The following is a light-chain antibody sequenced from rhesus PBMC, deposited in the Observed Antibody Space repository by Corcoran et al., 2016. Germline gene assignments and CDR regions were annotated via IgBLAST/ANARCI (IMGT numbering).Light chain of an antibody. CDR3: QQYKSYPFT. CDR2: AAT. CDR1: QGISSY. Sequence: DIQMTQSPSSLSASVGDTVTITCRASQGISSYLNWFQQKPGKAPKLLIYAATTLQSGVPSRFSGSGSGTDVTITIISLQPEDFATYYCQQYKSYPFTFGPGTKLEIK. V-gene: IGKV1-28*02. J-gene: IGKJ3*01.